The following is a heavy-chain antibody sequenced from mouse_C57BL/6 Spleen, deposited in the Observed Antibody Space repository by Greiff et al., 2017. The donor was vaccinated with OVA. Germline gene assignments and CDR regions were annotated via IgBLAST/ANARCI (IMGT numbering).Heavy chain of an antibody. V-gene: IGHV5-6*01. Sequence: EVNLVESGGDLVKPGGSLKLSCAASGFTFSSYGMSWVRQTPDKRLEWVATISSGGSYTYYPDSVKGRFTISRDNAKNTLYLQMSSLKSEDTAMYYCARPHYYGSSYYFDYWGQGTTLTVSS. CDR3: ARPHYYGSSYYFDY. D-gene: IGHD1-1*01. J-gene: IGHJ2*01. CDR1: GFTFSSYG. CDR2: ISSGGSYT.